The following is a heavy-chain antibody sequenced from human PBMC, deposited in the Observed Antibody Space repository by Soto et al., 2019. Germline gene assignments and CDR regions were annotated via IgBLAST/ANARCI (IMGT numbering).Heavy chain of an antibody. CDR2: IYYSGST. Sequence: QVQLQESGPGLVKPSQTLSLTCTVSGGSISSGGYYWSWIRQHPGKGLEWIGYIYYSGSTYYNPSLKIRVTISVDTSKNQFSLKLTSVTAADTAVYYCARFGSSWFQFAYWGQGTLVTVSS. CDR3: ARFGSSWFQFAY. CDR1: GGSISSGGYY. D-gene: IGHD6-13*01. V-gene: IGHV4-31*03. J-gene: IGHJ4*02.